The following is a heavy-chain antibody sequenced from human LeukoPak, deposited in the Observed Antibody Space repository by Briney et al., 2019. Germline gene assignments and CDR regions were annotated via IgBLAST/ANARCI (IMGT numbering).Heavy chain of an antibody. Sequence: GGSLRLSCAASGFTFNNYGMHWVRQAPGKGLEWVAVISYDGSNKYYADSVKGRFTISRDNSKNTLYLQMNSLRAEDTAVYYCAKDRVYCSSTSCHLNYSNYYYYYGMDVWGQGTTVTVSS. CDR3: AKDRVYCSSTSCHLNYSNYYYYYGMDV. J-gene: IGHJ6*02. CDR2: ISYDGSNK. CDR1: GFTFNNYG. D-gene: IGHD2-2*01. V-gene: IGHV3-30*18.